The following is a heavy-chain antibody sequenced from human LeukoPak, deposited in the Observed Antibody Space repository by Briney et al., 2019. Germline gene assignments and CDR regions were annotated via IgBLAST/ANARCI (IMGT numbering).Heavy chain of an antibody. D-gene: IGHD5-18*01. J-gene: IGHJ6*03. Sequence: SETLSLTCTVSGGSISSYYWSWIRQPPGKGLEWIGYIYYSGSTNYNPSLKSRVTISVDTSKNQFSLRLTSVTAADTAVYYCARTTEGGYTYGYFYYYYMDVWGKGTTVTISS. V-gene: IGHV4-59*01. CDR2: IYYSGST. CDR1: GGSISSYY. CDR3: ARTTEGGYTYGYFYYYYMDV.